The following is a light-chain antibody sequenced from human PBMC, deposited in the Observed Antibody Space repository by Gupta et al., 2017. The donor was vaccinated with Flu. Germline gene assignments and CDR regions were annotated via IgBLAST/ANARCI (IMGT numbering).Light chain of an antibody. CDR2: KAS. CDR1: QSISRG. CDR3: QQYNNYWT. Sequence: DIQMTQSPSTLSASVGDRVTITCRASQSISRGLAWYQQKPGKAPKLLIYKASTLDSGVPSRSSGSGVGTEFTLTISSLQPDDSATYYCQQYNNYWTFGQGTKVEIK. J-gene: IGKJ1*01. V-gene: IGKV1-5*03.